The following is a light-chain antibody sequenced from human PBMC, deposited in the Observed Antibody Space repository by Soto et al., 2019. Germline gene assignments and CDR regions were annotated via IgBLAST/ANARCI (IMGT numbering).Light chain of an antibody. V-gene: IGKV1-9*01. CDR3: QQLHSYPLT. CDR2: AAS. J-gene: IGKJ4*01. CDR1: QGISSN. Sequence: DIQLTQSPSFLSASVGDRVTITCRASQGISSNLAWCQQKPGKAPNLLIYAASTLQSGVPSRFSGSGSGTEFTLTISSLQPEDFATYYCQQLHSYPLTFGGGTKVEIK.